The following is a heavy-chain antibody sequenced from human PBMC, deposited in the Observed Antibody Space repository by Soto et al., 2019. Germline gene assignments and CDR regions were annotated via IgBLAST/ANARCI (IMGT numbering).Heavy chain of an antibody. Sequence: GGSLRLSCAASGFTFSSYSMNWVRQAPGKGLEWVSSISSSSSYIYYADSVKGRFTISRDNAKNSLYLQMNSLRAEDTAVYYCARDLGDYGDYVEASYFDYWGQGTLVTVSS. CDR2: ISSSSSYI. V-gene: IGHV3-21*01. CDR1: GFTFSSYS. CDR3: ARDLGDYGDYVEASYFDY. D-gene: IGHD4-17*01. J-gene: IGHJ4*02.